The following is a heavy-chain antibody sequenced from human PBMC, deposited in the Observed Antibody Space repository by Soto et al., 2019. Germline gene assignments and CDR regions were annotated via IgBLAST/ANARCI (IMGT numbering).Heavy chain of an antibody. V-gene: IGHV4-39*01. CDR2: IYYSGST. J-gene: IGHJ3*02. Sequence: QLQLQESGPGLVKPSETLSLTCTVSGGSISSSSYYWGWIRQPPGKGLEWIGSIYYSGSTYYNPSLKSRVTISVDTSKNQFSLKLSSVTAADTAVYYCASQPDYGGNPVGAFDIWGQGTMVTVSS. D-gene: IGHD4-17*01. CDR1: GGSISSSSYY. CDR3: ASQPDYGGNPVGAFDI.